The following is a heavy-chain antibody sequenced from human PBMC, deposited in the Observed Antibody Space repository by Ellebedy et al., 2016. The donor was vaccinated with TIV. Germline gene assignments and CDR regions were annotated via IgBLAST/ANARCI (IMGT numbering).Heavy chain of an antibody. CDR3: ARLCGSYGLYYYYYMDV. CDR2: IYYSGST. Sequence: SETLSLXCTVSGGSISSSSYYWGWIRQPPGKGLEWIGSIYYSGSTYYNPSLKSRVTISVDTSKNQFSLKLSSVTAADTAVYYCARLCGSYGLYYYYYMDVWGKGTTVTVSS. V-gene: IGHV4-39*01. D-gene: IGHD1-26*01. CDR1: GGSISSSSYY. J-gene: IGHJ6*03.